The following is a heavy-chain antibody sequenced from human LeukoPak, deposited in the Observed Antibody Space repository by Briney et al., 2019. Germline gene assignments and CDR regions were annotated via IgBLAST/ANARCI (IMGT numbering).Heavy chain of an antibody. J-gene: IGHJ4*02. CDR1: GGSISSSSYY. V-gene: IGHV4-39*07. CDR3: AREVYDFWSGYHYYFDY. Sequence: SETLSLTCTVSGGSISSSSYYWGWIRQPPGKGLEWTGSIYYSGSTYYNPSLKSRVTISVDTSKNQFSLKLSSVTAADTAVYYCAREVYDFWSGYHYYFDYWGQGTLVTVSS. CDR2: IYYSGST. D-gene: IGHD3-3*01.